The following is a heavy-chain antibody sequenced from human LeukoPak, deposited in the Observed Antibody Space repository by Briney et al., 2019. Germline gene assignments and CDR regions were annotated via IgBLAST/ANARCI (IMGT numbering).Heavy chain of an antibody. CDR1: GGSISSYY. CDR3: ARGRSSGWYGADIYYFDY. V-gene: IGHV4-59*12. Sequence: SETLSLTCTVSGGSISSYYWSWIRQPPGKGLEWIGYIYYSGSTNYNPSLKSRVTISVDKSKNQFSLKLSSVTAADTAVYYCARGRSSGWYGADIYYFDYWGQGTLVTVSS. CDR2: IYYSGST. J-gene: IGHJ4*02. D-gene: IGHD6-19*01.